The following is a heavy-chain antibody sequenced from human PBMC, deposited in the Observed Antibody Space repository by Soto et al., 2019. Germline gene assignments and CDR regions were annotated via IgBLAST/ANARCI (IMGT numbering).Heavy chain of an antibody. CDR3: ARARGTYPYYYYGMDV. V-gene: IGHV4-59*01. CDR2: IYYSGST. CDR1: GGSISSYY. Sequence: PSETLSLTCTVSGGSISSYYWSWIRQPPGKGLEWIGYIYYSGSTNYNPSLKSRVTISRDNSKNTLYLQMGSLRSEDTAVHYCARARGTYPYYYYGMDVWGQGTTVTVSS. D-gene: IGHD3-16*01. J-gene: IGHJ6*02.